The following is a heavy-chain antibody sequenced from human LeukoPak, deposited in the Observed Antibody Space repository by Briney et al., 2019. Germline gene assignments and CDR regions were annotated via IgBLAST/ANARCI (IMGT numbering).Heavy chain of an antibody. V-gene: IGHV3-72*01. J-gene: IGHJ6*02. CDR3: ARVWVDSSGWYGNYYYYGMDV. CDR2: TRNKANSYTT. CDR1: GLTLSDHY. D-gene: IGHD6-19*01. Sequence: PGGSLRLSCAVSGLTLSDHYMDWVSQAPGKGLEWVGRTRNKANSYTTEYAASVKGRFTISRDDSKNSLYLQMNSLKTEDTAVYYCARVWVDSSGWYGNYYYYGMDVWGQGTTVTVSS.